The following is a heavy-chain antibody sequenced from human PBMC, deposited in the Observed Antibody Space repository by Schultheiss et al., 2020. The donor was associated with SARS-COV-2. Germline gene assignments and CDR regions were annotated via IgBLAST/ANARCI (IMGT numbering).Heavy chain of an antibody. V-gene: IGHV3-21*01. J-gene: IGHJ4*02. CDR3: ARDPLDYYDSSGTDY. CDR2: ISSSSSYI. Sequence: GGSLRLSCAASGFTFSSYSMNWVRQAPGKGLEWVSSISSSSSYIYYADSVKGRFTISRDNAKNSLYLQMNSLRAEDTAVYYCARDPLDYYDSSGTDYWGQGTLVTVSS. D-gene: IGHD3-22*01. CDR1: GFTFSSYS.